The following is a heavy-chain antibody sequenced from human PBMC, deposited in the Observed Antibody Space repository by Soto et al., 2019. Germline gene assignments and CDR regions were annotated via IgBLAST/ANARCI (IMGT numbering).Heavy chain of an antibody. CDR1: GGSISSSSYY. J-gene: IGHJ4*02. Sequence: PSETLSLTCTVSGGSISSSSYYWGWIRQPPGKGLEWIGSIYYSGNTYYNPSLKSRVTISVDTAKNQFSLKLSSVTAADTAVYYCARQYYFGSGSYINRPFDFWGQGTLVTVSS. D-gene: IGHD3-10*01. CDR2: IYYSGNT. V-gene: IGHV4-39*01. CDR3: ARQYYFGSGSYINRPFDF.